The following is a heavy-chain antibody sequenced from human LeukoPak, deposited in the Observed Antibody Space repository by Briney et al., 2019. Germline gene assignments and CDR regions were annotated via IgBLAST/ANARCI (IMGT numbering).Heavy chain of an antibody. V-gene: IGHV4-39*07. J-gene: IGHJ4*02. CDR1: GDSISSSNYF. CDR3: ARDPTGIYYFDY. Sequence: PSETLSLTCTVSGDSISSSNYFWGWIRQPPGKGLEWIGSMFYYGSTYYNASLKSRVTISLDTSKKQFSLKLRSVTAADTAVYYCARDPTGIYYFDYWGQGTLVTVSS. CDR2: MFYYGST. D-gene: IGHD1-1*01.